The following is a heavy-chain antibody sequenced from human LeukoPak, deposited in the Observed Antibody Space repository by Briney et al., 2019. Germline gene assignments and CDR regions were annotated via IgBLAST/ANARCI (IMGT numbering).Heavy chain of an antibody. CDR3: AKVSAGNFDRRYPRGPLDY. V-gene: IGHV3-30*02. CDR2: IRSDGTNE. D-gene: IGHD3-9*01. CDR1: GFTFSSCG. Sequence: GGSLRLSCATSGFTFSSCGMHWVRQAPGKGLEWVAFIRSDGTNEYYADSVRGRFTISRDNSKNTLYLQMSSLRAGDTSIYFCAKVSAGNFDRRYPRGPLDYWGQGTLVTVSS. J-gene: IGHJ4*02.